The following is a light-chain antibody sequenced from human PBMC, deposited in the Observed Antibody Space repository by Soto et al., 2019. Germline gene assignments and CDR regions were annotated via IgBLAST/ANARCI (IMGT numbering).Light chain of an antibody. CDR3: QQYYTTPWT. Sequence: DILMTQSPDSLAVSLGERATMNCKSSQSVLYSSNNKNYLAWYQQKPGQPPKALIYWASTRESGVPDRFNGSGSGTDFTLTISSLQAEDVAVYYCQQYYTTPWTFGQGTKADIK. V-gene: IGKV4-1*01. CDR2: WAS. J-gene: IGKJ1*01. CDR1: QSVLYSSNNKNY.